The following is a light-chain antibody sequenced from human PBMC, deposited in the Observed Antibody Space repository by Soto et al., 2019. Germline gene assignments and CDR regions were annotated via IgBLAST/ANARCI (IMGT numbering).Light chain of an antibody. V-gene: IGKV1-6*01. J-gene: IGKJ1*01. Sequence: IQMTQSPSSLSASVGDRVTITCQASQGISNYLNWYQQIPGKAPKLLIYAASSLQSGVPSRFSGSGSGTDFTLTISSLQPEDFATYYCLQDYNYPRTFGQGTKVDIK. CDR1: QGISNY. CDR2: AAS. CDR3: LQDYNYPRT.